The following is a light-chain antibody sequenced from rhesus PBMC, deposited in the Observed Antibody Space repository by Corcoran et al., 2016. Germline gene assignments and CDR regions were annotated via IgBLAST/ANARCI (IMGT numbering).Light chain of an antibody. CDR1: QSVGNY. Sequence: ETVVTQSPATQSLSPGERATLPCRASQSVGNYLAWYQQKPGPAPRLLIYGASSRATGIPGRFRGSGSGTDLTLTMSSLTPEDIGIYYYQQGGDLAFSFGRGTKVE. V-gene: IGKV3-24*04. CDR3: QQGGDLAFS. CDR2: GAS. J-gene: IGKJ2*01.